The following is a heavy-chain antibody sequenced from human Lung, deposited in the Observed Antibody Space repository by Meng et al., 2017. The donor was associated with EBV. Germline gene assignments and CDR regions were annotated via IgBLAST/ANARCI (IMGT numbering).Heavy chain of an antibody. J-gene: IGHJ4*02. CDR3: AREWCSGGSCYPDY. Sequence: QVRLQGVGRGLVNPSGTLSLTCAVSGGSIIIGNWWSWVRQSPGKGLEWIGEIHHSGRTNYNPSLKSRITMSLDKPKNQFSLKLTSVTAADTAVYYCAREWCSGGSCYPDYWGQGTLVTVSS. V-gene: IGHV4-4*02. D-gene: IGHD2-15*01. CDR2: IHHSGRT. CDR1: GGSIIIGNW.